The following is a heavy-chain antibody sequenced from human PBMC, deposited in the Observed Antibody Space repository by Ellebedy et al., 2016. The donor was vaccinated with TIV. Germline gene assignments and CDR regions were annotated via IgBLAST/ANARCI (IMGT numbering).Heavy chain of an antibody. CDR3: VRNGAAAGWGNWFDP. Sequence: MPSETLSLTCAVYGGSFSSDNWWSWVRQPPGKGLEWIGESFQSGRTNYSPSLRSRVTVSIDTSKDQFSLKLTSVTAADTAVYYCVRNGAAAGWGNWFDPWGQGTLVTVSS. CDR1: GGSFSSDNW. CDR2: SFQSGRT. J-gene: IGHJ5*02. V-gene: IGHV4-4*02. D-gene: IGHD6-13*01.